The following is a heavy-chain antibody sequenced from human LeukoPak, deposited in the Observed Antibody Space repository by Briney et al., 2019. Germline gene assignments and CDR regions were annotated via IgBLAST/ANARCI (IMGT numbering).Heavy chain of an antibody. D-gene: IGHD4-11*01. V-gene: IGHV3-23*01. J-gene: IGHJ4*02. CDR2: ISDGGGST. CDR3: AKYPYSDYKLEIDY. CDR1: GFTFTSYA. Sequence: GGSLRLSCAASGFTFTSYAMGWVRQAPGKGLEWVSSISDGGGSTYYADSVKGRFTISRDNSKNTLYLQMNSLRAEDTAVYYCAKYPYSDYKLEIDYWGQGTLVTVSS.